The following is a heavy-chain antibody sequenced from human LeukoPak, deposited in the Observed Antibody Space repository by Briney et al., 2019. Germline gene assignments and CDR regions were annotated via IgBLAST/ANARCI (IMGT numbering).Heavy chain of an antibody. J-gene: IGHJ4*02. D-gene: IGHD2-21*02. CDR3: ARSHIVVVTAILYYFDY. CDR1: GFTFSSYA. Sequence: GRSLRLSCAASGFTFSSYAMHWVRQAPGKGLEWVAVIPYDGSNKYYADSVKGRFTISRDNSKNTLYLQMNSLRAEDTAVYYCARSHIVVVTAILYYFDYWGQGTLVTVSS. V-gene: IGHV3-30*01. CDR2: IPYDGSNK.